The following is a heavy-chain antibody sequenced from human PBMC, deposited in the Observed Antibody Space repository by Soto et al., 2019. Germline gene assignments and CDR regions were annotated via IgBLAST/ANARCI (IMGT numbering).Heavy chain of an antibody. Sequence: GGSLRLSCAASGFTFSSYGMHWVRQAPGKGLEWVAVISYDGSNKYYADSVKGRFTISRDNSKNTLYLQMNSLRAEDTAVYYCAILRITMVRGVSINRGGYYYYGMDVWGQGTTVTVSS. J-gene: IGHJ6*02. CDR2: ISYDGSNK. D-gene: IGHD3-10*01. CDR3: AILRITMVRGVSINRGGYYYYGMDV. CDR1: GFTFSSYG. V-gene: IGHV3-30*03.